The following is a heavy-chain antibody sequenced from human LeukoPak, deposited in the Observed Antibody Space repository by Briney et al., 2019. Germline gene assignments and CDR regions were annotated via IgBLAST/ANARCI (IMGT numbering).Heavy chain of an antibody. CDR3: ARGSGTKFDY. CDR1: GFTFSSYD. CDR2: IGTAGDT. V-gene: IGHV3-13*01. J-gene: IGHJ4*02. D-gene: IGHD3-10*01. Sequence: QPGGSLRLSCAASGFTFSSYDMHWVRQATGQGPEWVAAIGTAGDTYYPGSVRGRFTFSRDNGKNSLYLQMNNLRAGDTAVYYCARGSGTKFDYWGQGTLVTVSS.